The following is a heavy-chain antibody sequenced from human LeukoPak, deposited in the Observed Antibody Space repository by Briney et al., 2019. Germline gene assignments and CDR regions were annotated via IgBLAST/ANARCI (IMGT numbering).Heavy chain of an antibody. CDR1: GFTFSSYA. CDR2: ISGSGGST. CDR3: ATDAGSGYSYGVFFVY. J-gene: IGHJ4*02. V-gene: IGHV3-23*01. D-gene: IGHD5-18*01. Sequence: GGSLRLSCAASGFTFSSYAMSWVRQAPGKGLEWVSAISGSGGSTYYADSVKGRFTISRDNSKNTLYLQMNSLRAEDTAVYYCATDAGSGYSYGVFFVYWGQGALVTVSS.